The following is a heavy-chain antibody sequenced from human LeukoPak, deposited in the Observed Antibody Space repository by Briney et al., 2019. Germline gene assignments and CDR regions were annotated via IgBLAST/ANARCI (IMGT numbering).Heavy chain of an antibody. CDR3: ARVRCSGGSCPYYYYYYMDV. J-gene: IGHJ6*03. CDR2: IYYSGST. Sequence: PSETLSLTCTVSGGSISSYYWSWIRQPPGKGLEGIGYIYYSGSTNYSPSLKSRVTISLDTSKNQFSLKLSSVTAADTAVYYCARVRCSGGSCPYYYYYYMDVWGKGTTVTVSS. CDR1: GGSISSYY. V-gene: IGHV4-59*01. D-gene: IGHD2-15*01.